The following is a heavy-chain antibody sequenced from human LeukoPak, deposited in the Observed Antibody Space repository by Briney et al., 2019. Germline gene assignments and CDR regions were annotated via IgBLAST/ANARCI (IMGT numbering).Heavy chain of an antibody. CDR3: AKDQWKNYYYDMDV. D-gene: IGHD6-19*01. Sequence: GGSLRLSCAASGFTFSAYAMHWVRQAPGKGLEWVAFIRFDGSNEYYAESGKGRFTISRDNSKNTLYLQLNSLRAEDTAVYYCAKDQWKNYYYDMDVWGQGTTVTVSS. J-gene: IGHJ6*02. V-gene: IGHV3-30*02. CDR2: IRFDGSNE. CDR1: GFTFSAYA.